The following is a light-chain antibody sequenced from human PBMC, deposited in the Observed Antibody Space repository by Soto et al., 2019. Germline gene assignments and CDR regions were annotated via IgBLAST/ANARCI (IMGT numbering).Light chain of an antibody. V-gene: IGLV2-14*01. CDR3: SSYTSSSTLLVV. CDR1: SSDVGGYNY. Sequence: QSALTQRASVSGSPGQSITISCTGTSSDVGGYNYVSWYQQHPGKAPKLMIYEVSNRPSGVSNRFSGSKSGNTASLTISGLQAEDEADYYCSSYTSSSTLLVVFGAGTKVTVL. CDR2: EVS. J-gene: IGLJ2*01.